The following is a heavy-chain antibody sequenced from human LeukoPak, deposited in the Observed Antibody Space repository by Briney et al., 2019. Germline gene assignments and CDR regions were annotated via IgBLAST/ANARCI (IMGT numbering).Heavy chain of an antibody. CDR2: ISYGGSNK. D-gene: IGHD3-9*01. J-gene: IGHJ4*02. Sequence: PGRSLRLSCAASGFTFSSYGMHWVRQAPGKGLEWVAVISYGGSNKYYADSVKGRFTISRDNSKNTLYLEVNTLRAEDTAVYYCAKWGDYDILTGYYVSDFWGQGTLVTVSS. CDR1: GFTFSSYG. V-gene: IGHV3-30*18. CDR3: AKWGDYDILTGYYVSDF.